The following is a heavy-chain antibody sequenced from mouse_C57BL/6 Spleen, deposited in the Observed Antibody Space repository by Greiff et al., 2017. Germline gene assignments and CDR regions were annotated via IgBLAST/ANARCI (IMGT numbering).Heavy chain of an antibody. CDR2: IYPGDGDT. Sequence: QVQLQQSGPELVKPGASVKISCKASGYAFSSSWMNWVKQRPGKGLEWIGRIYPGDGDTNYNGKFKGKATLTADKSSSTAYMHLSSLTSEDSAVYVCARSRHYGSSSWYFDVWGIGTTVTVSS. CDR1: GYAFSSSW. CDR3: ARSRHYGSSSWYFDV. D-gene: IGHD1-1*01. J-gene: IGHJ1*03. V-gene: IGHV1-82*01.